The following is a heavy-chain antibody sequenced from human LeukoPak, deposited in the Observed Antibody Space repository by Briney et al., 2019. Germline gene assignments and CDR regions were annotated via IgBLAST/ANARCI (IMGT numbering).Heavy chain of an antibody. V-gene: IGHV4-4*07. D-gene: IGHD2-2*01. CDR2: IYTSGST. CDR1: GGSISSYY. J-gene: IGHJ5*02. Sequence: KPSETLSLTCTVSGGSISSYYWSWIRQPAGKGLEWIGRIYTSGSTNYNPSLKSRVTMSVDTSKNQFSLKLSSVTAADTAVYYCAGPLTRYCSSTSCYGERGFDPWGQGTLVTVSS. CDR3: AGPLTRYCSSTSCYGERGFDP.